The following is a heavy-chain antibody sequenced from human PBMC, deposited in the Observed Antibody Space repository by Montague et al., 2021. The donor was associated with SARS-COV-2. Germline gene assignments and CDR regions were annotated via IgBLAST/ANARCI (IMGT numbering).Heavy chain of an antibody. CDR2: IYYDGST. CDR3: ARRGHTAFGSGDIDY. V-gene: IGHV4-39*01. Sequence: SETLSLTCTVSGDSIRSSSYYWGWIRQPPGRGLEWIGSIYYDGSTYYNPSFKSRVTISVDTSKTQFSLKLSSVTAADTAVYSCARRGHTAFGSGDIDYWGQGTLVTVSS. CDR1: GDSIRSSSYY. D-gene: IGHD6-19*01. J-gene: IGHJ4*02.